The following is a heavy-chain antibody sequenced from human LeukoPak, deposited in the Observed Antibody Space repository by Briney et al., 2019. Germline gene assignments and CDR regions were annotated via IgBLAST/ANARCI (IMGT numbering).Heavy chain of an antibody. Sequence: GATVKVSCKASGYSLTNYDINWVRQATGQGLEWMGWMNPNSGNTGYAQKFQGRVTMTRNTSISTAYMELSSLRSEDTALYYCARDIAGATKGGWFDTWGQGTPVTVSS. CDR1: GYSLTNYD. CDR2: MNPNSGNT. D-gene: IGHD1-26*01. V-gene: IGHV1-8*01. J-gene: IGHJ5*02. CDR3: ARDIAGATKGGWFDT.